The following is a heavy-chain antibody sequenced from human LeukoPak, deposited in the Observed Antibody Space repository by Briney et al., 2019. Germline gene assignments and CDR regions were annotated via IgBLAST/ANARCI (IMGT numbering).Heavy chain of an antibody. V-gene: IGHV4-38-2*02. CDR2: IYHSGSP. D-gene: IGHD6-13*01. CDR1: GYSISSGYY. J-gene: IGHJ4*02. Sequence: SETLSLICTVSGYSISSGYYWGWIRQPPGKGLEWIGSIYHSGSPYYNPSLKSRVTISVDTSKNQFSLKLSSVTAADTAVYYCAAGSDYWGQGTLVTVSS. CDR3: AAGSDY.